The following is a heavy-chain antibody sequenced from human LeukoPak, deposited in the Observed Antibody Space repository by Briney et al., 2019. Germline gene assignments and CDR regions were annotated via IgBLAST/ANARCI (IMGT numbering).Heavy chain of an antibody. Sequence: PSETLSLTCTVSGGSISSGGYYWSWIRQHPGKGLEWIGYIYYSGSTYYNPSLKSRVTISVDTSKNQFSLKLSSVTAADTAVYYCARADGDYDRYYFDYWGQGTLVTVSS. CDR2: IYYSGST. D-gene: IGHD4-17*01. J-gene: IGHJ4*02. CDR3: ARADGDYDRYYFDY. CDR1: GGSISSGGYY. V-gene: IGHV4-31*03.